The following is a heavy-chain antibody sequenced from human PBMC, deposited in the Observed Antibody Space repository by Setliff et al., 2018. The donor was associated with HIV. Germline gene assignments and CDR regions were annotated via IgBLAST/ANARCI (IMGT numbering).Heavy chain of an antibody. CDR3: ARDPPGYGDSNDY. Sequence: SETLSLTCTVSGDSISSSNYYWGWIRQPPGKGPEWIGSIFYSETVYYGGRTYYNPSLKSRLTISVDTSKNQFSLKLRSVTAADTAVYYCARDPPGYGDSNDYWGQGTLVTVSS. CDR2: IFYSETVYYGGRT. D-gene: IGHD4-17*01. V-gene: IGHV4-39*07. J-gene: IGHJ4*02. CDR1: GDSISSSNYY.